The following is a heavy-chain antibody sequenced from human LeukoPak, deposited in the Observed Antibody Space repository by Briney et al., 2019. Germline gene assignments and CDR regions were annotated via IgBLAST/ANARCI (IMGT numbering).Heavy chain of an antibody. CDR3: ARGAWAYSSSLYYYYYYGMDV. CDR2: ISYDGSNK. CDR1: GFTFSSYA. Sequence: GGSLRLSCAASGFTFSSYAMHWVRQAPGKGLEWVAVISYDGSNKYYADSVKGRFTISRDNSKNTLYLQMNSLRAEDTAVYYCARGAWAYSSSLYYYYYYGMDVWGQGTTVTVSS. D-gene: IGHD6-13*01. V-gene: IGHV3-30-3*01. J-gene: IGHJ6*02.